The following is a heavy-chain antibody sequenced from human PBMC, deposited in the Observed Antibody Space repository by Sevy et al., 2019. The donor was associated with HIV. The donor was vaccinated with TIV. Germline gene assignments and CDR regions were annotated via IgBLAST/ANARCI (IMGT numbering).Heavy chain of an antibody. CDR3: ARGYDFWSGYYRNDAFDI. V-gene: IGHV4-59*01. Sequence: SETLSLTYTVSGGSISSYYWSWIRQPPGKGLEWIGYIYYSGSTNYNPSLKSRVTISVDTSKNQFSLKLSSVTAADTAVYYCARGYDFWSGYYRNDAFDIWGQGTMVTVSS. CDR2: IYYSGST. J-gene: IGHJ3*02. D-gene: IGHD3-3*01. CDR1: GGSISSYY.